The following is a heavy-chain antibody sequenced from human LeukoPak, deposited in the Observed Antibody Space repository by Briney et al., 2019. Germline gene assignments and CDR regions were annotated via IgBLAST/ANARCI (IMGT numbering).Heavy chain of an antibody. CDR2: MSGSGGST. D-gene: IGHD1-26*01. V-gene: IGHV3-23*01. CDR1: GFTFSSYA. Sequence: GGSLRLSCAASGFTFSSYAMSWVRQAPGKGLEWVSSMSGSGGSTYYADSVKGRFTISRDNSKNTLYLQMNSLRAEDTAVYYCAKGESYYYYYNMDVGGQGTAVTVSS. CDR3: AKGESYYYYYNMDV. J-gene: IGHJ6*02.